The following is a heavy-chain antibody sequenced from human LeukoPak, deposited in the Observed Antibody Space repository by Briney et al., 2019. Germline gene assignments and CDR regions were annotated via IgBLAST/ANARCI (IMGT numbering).Heavy chain of an antibody. V-gene: IGHV4-31*03. CDR1: GGSISSGGYY. D-gene: IGHD4-17*01. Sequence: PSETLSLTCTVSGGSISSGGYYWSWIRQHPGKGLEWIGYIYYSGSTYYNPSLKSRVTISVDTSKNQFSLKLSSVTAADTAVYYCARAGDYGDNWFDPWGQGTLVTVSS. J-gene: IGHJ5*02. CDR2: IYYSGST. CDR3: ARAGDYGDNWFDP.